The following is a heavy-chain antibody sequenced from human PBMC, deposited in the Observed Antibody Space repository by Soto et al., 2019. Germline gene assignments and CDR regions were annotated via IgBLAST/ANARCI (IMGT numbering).Heavy chain of an antibody. J-gene: IGHJ4*02. Sequence: PSETLSLTCAVSGGSISSSNWWSWVRRPPGKELEWIGEIYPSGNTNYNPSLKGRVTISVDKSKNLFSLKVNFVTAADTAVYYCAKGMGVASGGPLEYWGQGTLVTGS. D-gene: IGHD1-1*01. CDR1: GGSISSSNW. V-gene: IGHV4-4*02. CDR3: AKGMGVASGGPLEY. CDR2: IYPSGNT.